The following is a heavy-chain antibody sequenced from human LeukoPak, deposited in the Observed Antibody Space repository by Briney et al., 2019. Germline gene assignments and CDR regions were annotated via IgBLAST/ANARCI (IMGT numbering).Heavy chain of an antibody. V-gene: IGHV4-4*07. CDR3: ARTGATLGKYYFDY. CDR1: GGSISSYY. Sequence: SLTCTVSGGSISSYYWSWIRQPAGKGLEWIGRIYTSGSTNYNPSLKSRGTMSVNTSKNQSSLKLRSVTAADTAVYYCARTGATLGKYYFDYWGQGTLVTVSS. D-gene: IGHD1-26*01. CDR2: IYTSGST. J-gene: IGHJ4*02.